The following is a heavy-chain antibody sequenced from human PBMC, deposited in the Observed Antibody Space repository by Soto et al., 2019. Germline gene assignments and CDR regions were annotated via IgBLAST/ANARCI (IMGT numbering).Heavy chain of an antibody. CDR1: GFTFSSYA. CDR3: AKVWGGATRGVFDY. V-gene: IGHV3-23*01. J-gene: IGHJ4*02. CDR2: ISGSGGST. Sequence: EVQLLESGGGLVQPGGSLRLSCAASGFTFSSYAMSWVRQAPGKGLEWVSAISGSGGSTYYADSVKGRFTISRDNSKNTLYRQMNSLSDEDKAVYYCAKVWGGATRGVFDYWGQGTLVTVSS. D-gene: IGHD1-26*01.